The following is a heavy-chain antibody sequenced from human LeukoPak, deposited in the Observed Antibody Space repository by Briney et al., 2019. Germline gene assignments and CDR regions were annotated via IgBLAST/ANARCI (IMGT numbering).Heavy chain of an antibody. Sequence: LSGGSLRLSCAASGFTFSSYEMKWVRQAPGKGLEWVSYISSGGSTTYYADSVKGRFTISRDNAKNSLYLQMNSLRAEDTAVYYCARVQQPSCIQGYYYGMDVWGQGTTVTVSS. D-gene: IGHD6-13*01. V-gene: IGHV3-48*03. J-gene: IGHJ6*02. CDR2: ISSGGSTT. CDR1: GFTFSSYE. CDR3: ARVQQPSCIQGYYYGMDV.